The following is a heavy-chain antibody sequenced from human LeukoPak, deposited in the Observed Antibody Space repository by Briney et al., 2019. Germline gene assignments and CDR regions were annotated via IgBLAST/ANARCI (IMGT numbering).Heavy chain of an antibody. V-gene: IGHV4-4*02. CDR1: GGSISSSNW. CDR3: ARDPSGYSGYAGDY. CDR2: IYHSGST. D-gene: IGHD5-12*01. J-gene: IGHJ4*02. Sequence: SETLSLTCAVSGGSISSSNWWSWVRQPPGKGLEWIGEIYHSGSTNYNPSLKGRVTISVDKSKNQFSLKLSSVTAADTAVYYCARDPSGYSGYAGDYWGQGTLVTVSS.